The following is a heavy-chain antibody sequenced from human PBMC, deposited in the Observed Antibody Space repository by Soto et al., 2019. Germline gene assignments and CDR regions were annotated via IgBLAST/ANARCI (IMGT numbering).Heavy chain of an antibody. V-gene: IGHV1-69*01. J-gene: IGHJ5*02. D-gene: IGHD2-2*01. Sequence: QVQSVQSGAEVKKPGSSVKVCCKDSGGTLRSYSISWVRQAPGQWLEWMEGLITIFGTANYAQKFQGRVTIIADESTSTSYMQLTNLKSEDTAVYYCARSRLVVNLPSYNWFEPWCPGTRVTVSS. CDR1: GGTLRSYS. CDR3: ARSRLVVNLPSYNWFEP. CDR2: LITIFGTA.